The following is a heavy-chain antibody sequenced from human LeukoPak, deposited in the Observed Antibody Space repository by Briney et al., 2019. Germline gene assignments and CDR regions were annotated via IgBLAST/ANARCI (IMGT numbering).Heavy chain of an antibody. V-gene: IGHV1-2*04. CDR1: GYTFTGYY. D-gene: IGHD2-2*01. Sequence: ASVKVSCKASGYTFTGYYMHWVRQAPGQGLEWMGWINPNSGGTNYAQKFQGWVTMTRDTSISTAYMELSRLRSDDTAVYYCVRAAGVPAARYAFDIWGQGTMVTVSS. CDR3: VRAAGVPAARYAFDI. CDR2: INPNSGGT. J-gene: IGHJ3*02.